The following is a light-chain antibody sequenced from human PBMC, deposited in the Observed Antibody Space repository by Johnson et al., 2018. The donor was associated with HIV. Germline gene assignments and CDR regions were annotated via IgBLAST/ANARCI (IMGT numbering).Light chain of an antibody. CDR2: ETN. CDR1: SSNIGNNY. J-gene: IGLJ1*01. V-gene: IGLV1-51*01. CDR3: GTWDSSLSAYV. Sequence: QSVLTKPPSVSAAPGQKVTISCSGSSSNIGNNYVSWYQQLPGTAPKLLIYETNKRPPENPDRFSGSKSGTSATLGITGLQTEDEAEYYCGTWDSSLSAYVFGTGTKVTVL.